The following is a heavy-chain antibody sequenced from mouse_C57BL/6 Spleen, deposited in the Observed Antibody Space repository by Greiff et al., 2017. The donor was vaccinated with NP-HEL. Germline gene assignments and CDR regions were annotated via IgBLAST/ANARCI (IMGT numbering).Heavy chain of an antibody. V-gene: IGHV1-61*01. Sequence: QVQLQQPGAELVRPGSSVKLSCKASGYTFTSYWMDWVKQRPGQGLEWIGNIYPSDSETHYNQKFKDKVTLTVDKSSSTAYMQLSSLTSEDSAVYYCARGNLGTDAMDYWGQGTSVTVSS. J-gene: IGHJ4*01. CDR3: ARGNLGTDAMDY. CDR1: GYTFTSYW. D-gene: IGHD3-3*01. CDR2: IYPSDSET.